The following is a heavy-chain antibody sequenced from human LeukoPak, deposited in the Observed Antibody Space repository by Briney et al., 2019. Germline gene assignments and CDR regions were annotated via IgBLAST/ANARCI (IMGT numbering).Heavy chain of an antibody. CDR1: GGSFGNYY. V-gene: IGHV4-59*01. CDR2: IYDSGTT. Sequence: SETLSLTCTVSGGSFGNYYWSWIRQPPGKGLEWIGYIYDSGTTNYNPSLKSRVTISVDTSKNQFSLKLSSVTAADTAVYYCARGRVPGGDWGQGTLVTVSS. CDR3: ARGRVPGGD. J-gene: IGHJ4*02. D-gene: IGHD3-16*01.